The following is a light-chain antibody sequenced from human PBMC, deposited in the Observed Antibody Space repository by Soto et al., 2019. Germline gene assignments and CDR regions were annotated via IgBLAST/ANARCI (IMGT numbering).Light chain of an antibody. CDR2: DVS. CDR1: SSDVGGYGY. J-gene: IGLJ1*01. CDR3: CSYAGAFTYV. Sequence: QSALTQPRSVSGSPGHSVTISCTGTSSDVGGYGYVSWYQQHPGKAPKLMISDVSKRPSGVPDRFSGSKFGNTASLTISGLQAEDEADYYCCSYAGAFTYVFGSGTKVTVL. V-gene: IGLV2-11*01.